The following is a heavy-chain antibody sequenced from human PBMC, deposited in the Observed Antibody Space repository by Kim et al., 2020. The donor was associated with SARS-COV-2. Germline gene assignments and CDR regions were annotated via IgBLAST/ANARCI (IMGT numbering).Heavy chain of an antibody. V-gene: IGHV3-13*04. CDR3: ARAGRAWYGGEFDP. J-gene: IGHJ5*02. D-gene: IGHD4-17*01. CDR1: GFIVRDYD. CDR2: IGPAGDT. Sequence: GGSLRLSCAASGFIVRDYDMHWVRQAAGRGLEWVSLIGPAGDTYYAVSVRGRLIISRNNVRNSVYLQMESLRTGDTAVYSCARAGRAWYGGEFDPWGRGTLVTVSS.